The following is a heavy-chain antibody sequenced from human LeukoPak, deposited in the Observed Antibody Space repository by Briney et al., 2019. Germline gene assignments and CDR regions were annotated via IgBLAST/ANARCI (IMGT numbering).Heavy chain of an antibody. J-gene: IGHJ4*02. D-gene: IGHD2-2*01. CDR1: GFTFSSYA. CDR2: ISGSGGST. Sequence: GGSLRLSCAASGFTFSSYAMSWVRQAPGKGLEWVSAISGSGGSTYYADSVKGRFTISRDNSKNTLYLQMNSLRAEDTAVYYCAKDRAQKKYCSSTSCYWWDYWGQGTLVTVSS. CDR3: AKDRAQKKYCSSTSCYWWDY. V-gene: IGHV3-23*01.